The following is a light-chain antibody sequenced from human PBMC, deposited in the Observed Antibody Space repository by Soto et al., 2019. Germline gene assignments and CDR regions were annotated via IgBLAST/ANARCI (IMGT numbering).Light chain of an antibody. CDR1: SSNIGSKT. CDR3: DAWDDSLNGYVV. CDR2: NNN. Sequence: QSVLTQPPSASGTPGQRVTISCSGSSSNIGSKTVNWYQQLPGTAPKLLIYNNNKQPTGVPERFSGSKSGTSASIAISGLLSEDEADDDSDAWDDSLNGYVVFGGGTKLTVL. J-gene: IGLJ2*01. V-gene: IGLV1-44*01.